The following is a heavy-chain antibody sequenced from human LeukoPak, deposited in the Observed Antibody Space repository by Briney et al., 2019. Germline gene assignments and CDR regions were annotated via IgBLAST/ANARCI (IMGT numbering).Heavy chain of an antibody. J-gene: IGHJ4*02. CDR1: GFSFTSTA. Sequence: SVKVSRKVSGFSFTSTAAQWVRQARGQRLEWIGWIVLGSGNTNYAQKFQERLTITRDMSTTTAYMELSSLTSEYTAVYHCAKIIRVGSGWPFDYWGQGTLVTVSS. D-gene: IGHD6-19*01. CDR2: IVLGSGNT. V-gene: IGHV1-58*01. CDR3: AKIIRVGSGWPFDY.